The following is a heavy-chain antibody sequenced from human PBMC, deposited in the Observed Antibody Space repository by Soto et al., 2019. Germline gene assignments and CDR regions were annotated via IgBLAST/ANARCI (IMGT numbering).Heavy chain of an antibody. CDR3: ARDLAAGNCDY. CDR2: ISAYNGNT. CDR1: GYTFTSYG. D-gene: IGHD6-13*01. Sequence: QVQLVQSGAEVKKPGASVKVSCKASGYTFTSYGISWVRQAPGQGVEWMGWISAYNGNTNYAQKHQGRITMSADTSTSTAYMELRRLGSDDTAVYYCARDLAAGNCDYWGQGTLVTVSS. V-gene: IGHV1-18*01. J-gene: IGHJ4*02.